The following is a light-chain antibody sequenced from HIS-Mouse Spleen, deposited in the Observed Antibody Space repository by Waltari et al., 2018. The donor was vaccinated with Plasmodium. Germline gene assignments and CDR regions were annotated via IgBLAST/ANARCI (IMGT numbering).Light chain of an antibody. CDR3: QQSHT. J-gene: IGKJ2*01. CDR2: AAS. V-gene: IGKV1-39*01. Sequence: DIQMTQSPSSLSASVGDRVTITCRAIQSISNYLNCYQQKPGKAPKLLIYAASSLQSGVPSRFSVSGSGTDFTLTISSLQPEDFATYYCQQSHTFGQGTKLEIK. CDR1: QSISNY.